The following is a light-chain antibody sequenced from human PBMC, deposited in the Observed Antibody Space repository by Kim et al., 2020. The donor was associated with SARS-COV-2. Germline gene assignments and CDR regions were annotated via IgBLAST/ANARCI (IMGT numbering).Light chain of an antibody. CDR2: EDG. J-gene: IGLJ2*01. CDR1: SGTIATKY. V-gene: IGLV6-57*04. CDR3: QSYDSSNIVV. Sequence: NFMLTQPHSVSASPGKTVTISCTRNSGTIATKYVQWYQQRPNSAPTTVIYEDGQRPSGVPDRFSGSIDSSSNSASLTISGLRTEDEADYYCQSYDSSNIVVFGGGTQLT.